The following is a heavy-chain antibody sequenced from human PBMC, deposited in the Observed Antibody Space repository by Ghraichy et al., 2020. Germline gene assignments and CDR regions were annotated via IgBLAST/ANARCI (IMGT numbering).Heavy chain of an antibody. V-gene: IGHV4-59*01. CDR1: GGSISNYY. CDR2: IYYSGST. CDR3: ARGGRGFYDSSGYVEAYEFDY. J-gene: IGHJ4*02. Sequence: SETLSLTCTVSGGSISNYYWSWIRQPPGKGLEWIAYIYYSGSTDYNPSLESRVTVSLDTSKNQFSLNLSSVTAADTAVYYCARGGRGFYDSSGYVEAYEFDYWGQGTLVTVSS. D-gene: IGHD3-22*01.